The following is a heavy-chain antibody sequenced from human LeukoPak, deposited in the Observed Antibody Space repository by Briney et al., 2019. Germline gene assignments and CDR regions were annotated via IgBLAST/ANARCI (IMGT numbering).Heavy chain of an antibody. V-gene: IGHV3-74*01. CDR2: INSDGTYA. Sequence: GGSLRLSCVDSGFTFSSSWMSWVRQAPGKGLVWVSRINSDGTYAHYVDSVKGRFTISRDNAKNSLYLQMNSLRAEDTAVYYCARGTIAAAGYYYFDYWGQGTQVTVSS. J-gene: IGHJ4*02. CDR3: ARGTIAAAGYYYFDY. D-gene: IGHD6-13*01. CDR1: GFTFSSSW.